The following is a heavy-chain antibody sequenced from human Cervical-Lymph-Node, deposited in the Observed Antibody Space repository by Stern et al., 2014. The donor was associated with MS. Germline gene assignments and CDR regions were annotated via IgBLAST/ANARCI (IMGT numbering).Heavy chain of an antibody. D-gene: IGHD1-14*01. J-gene: IGHJ6*02. CDR3: ARADTGYYGMDV. CDR2: ISSSSSYI. V-gene: IGHV3-21*01. Sequence: EVQLVESGGGLVKPGGSLRLSYAASGFTFSSYSMNWVRQAPGKGLEWVSSISSSSSYIYYADSVKGRFTISRDNAKNSLYLQMNSLRAEDTAVYYCARADTGYYGMDVWGQGTTVTVSS. CDR1: GFTFSSYS.